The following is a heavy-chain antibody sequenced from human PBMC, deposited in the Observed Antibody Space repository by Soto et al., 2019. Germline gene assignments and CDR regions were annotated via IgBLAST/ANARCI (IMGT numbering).Heavy chain of an antibody. J-gene: IGHJ5*02. CDR1: GGSISSGVYS. V-gene: IGHV4-30-2*01. Sequence: SETLSLTCAVSGGSISSGVYSWSWIRHPPGKGLEWIGYIYHSEITYYNPSLKSRVTMSVDRSKNQFTLKLRSVNAADTAVYYCDRPVATASRSRNPFDWFDHWGQGTLVTVSS. D-gene: IGHD2-21*02. CDR2: IYHSEIT. CDR3: DRPVATASRSRNPFDWFDH.